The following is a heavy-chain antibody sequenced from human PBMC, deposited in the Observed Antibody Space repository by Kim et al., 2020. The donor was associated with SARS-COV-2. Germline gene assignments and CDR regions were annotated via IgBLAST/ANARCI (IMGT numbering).Heavy chain of an antibody. CDR2: IYYSGST. CDR1: GGSISSYY. J-gene: IGHJ4*02. D-gene: IGHD5-12*01. CDR3: ARRSGYDSFDY. Sequence: SETLSLTCTVSGGSISSYYWSWIRQPPGKGLEWIGYIYYSGSTNYNPSLKSRVTISVDTSKNQFSLKLSSVTAADTAVYYCARRSGYDSFDYWGQGTLVTVSS. V-gene: IGHV4-59*08.